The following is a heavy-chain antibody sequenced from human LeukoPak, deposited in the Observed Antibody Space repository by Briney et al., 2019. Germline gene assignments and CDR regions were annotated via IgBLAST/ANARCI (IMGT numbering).Heavy chain of an antibody. CDR2: ISYDAGNK. CDR3: AKDRGTSSSAYGMDV. CDR1: GLTFSSYG. J-gene: IGHJ6*02. Sequence: PGRSLRLSCAASGLTFSSYGMHWVRQAPGKGLEWVAVISYDAGNKYSADSVKGRFTISRDNSQNTLYLQMNSLRAEDTAVYYCAKDRGTSSSAYGMDVWGQGTTVTVSS. D-gene: IGHD6-6*01. V-gene: IGHV3-30*18.